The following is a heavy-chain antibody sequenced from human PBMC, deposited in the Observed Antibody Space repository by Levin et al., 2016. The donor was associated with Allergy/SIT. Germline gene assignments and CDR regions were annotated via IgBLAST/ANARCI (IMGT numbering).Heavy chain of an antibody. CDR3: AKIQSRSVGAIDRWPEGAFDI. V-gene: IGHV3-21*01. J-gene: IGHJ3*02. CDR2: ISSSSSYI. Sequence: WIRQPPGKGLEWVSSISSSSSYIYYADSVKGRFTISRDNAKNSLYLQMNSLRAEDTAVYYCAKIQSRSVGAIDRWPEGAFDIWGQGTMVTVSS. D-gene: IGHD1-26*01.